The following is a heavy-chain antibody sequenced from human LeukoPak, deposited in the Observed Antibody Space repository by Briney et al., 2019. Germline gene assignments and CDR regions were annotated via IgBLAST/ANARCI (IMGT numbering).Heavy chain of an antibody. J-gene: IGHJ4*02. CDR1: GLTVNSCW. CDR2: IKQDGSEK. Sequence: SGGSVSLFCAASGLTVNSCWMSWVSQAPGKGREWVANIKQDGSEKYYVDSVKGRFTISRDNAKKSLYLQMNSVRAEDTAVYYCARERDDYNVFDYWGQGTLVTVSS. V-gene: IGHV3-7*04. D-gene: IGHD5-24*01. CDR3: ARERDDYNVFDY.